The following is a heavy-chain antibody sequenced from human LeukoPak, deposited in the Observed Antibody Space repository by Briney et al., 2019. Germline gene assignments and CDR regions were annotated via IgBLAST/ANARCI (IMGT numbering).Heavy chain of an antibody. V-gene: IGHV3-30*04. J-gene: IGHJ4*02. CDR1: GFTFSNYA. Sequence: GGSLRLSCAASGFTFSNYAMHWVRQAPGKGLEWVAVISYDGSNKYYADSVKGRITISRDNSKNTLYLQMNSLRAEDTAVYYCAKEGSSWYEGYFDYWGQGTLVTVSS. D-gene: IGHD6-13*01. CDR3: AKEGSSWYEGYFDY. CDR2: ISYDGSNK.